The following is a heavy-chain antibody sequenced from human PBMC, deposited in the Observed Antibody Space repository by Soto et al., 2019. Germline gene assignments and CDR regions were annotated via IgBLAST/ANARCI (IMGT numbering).Heavy chain of an antibody. CDR2: INTSDGST. Sequence: ASVQVSCKASGYTFTSYYMHWVRQAPGQGLEWMGIINTSDGSTSYAQKFQGRVTMTRDTSTSTVYMELSSMRSEDTAVYYCAVSAVVAPYYYYMDVWGKGTTVTVSS. J-gene: IGHJ6*03. D-gene: IGHD2-15*01. V-gene: IGHV1-46*03. CDR3: AVSAVVAPYYYYMDV. CDR1: GYTFTSYY.